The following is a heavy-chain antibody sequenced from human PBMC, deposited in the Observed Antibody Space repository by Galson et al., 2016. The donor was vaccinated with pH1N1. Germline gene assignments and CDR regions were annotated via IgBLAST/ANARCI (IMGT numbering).Heavy chain of an antibody. CDR2: ITYTSATI. CDR3: ARPGNYDGDRRGAFDL. J-gene: IGHJ3*01. CDR1: GFTFSSWH. Sequence: SLRLSCAASGFTFSSWHMDWVRQAPGEGLEWISFITYTSATIYYADSVKGRFTVSRDNAKNSLYLQMHSLRAEDTAVYYCARPGNYDGDRRGAFDLWGQGTMVTVSP. D-gene: IGHD4-23*01. V-gene: IGHV3-48*04.